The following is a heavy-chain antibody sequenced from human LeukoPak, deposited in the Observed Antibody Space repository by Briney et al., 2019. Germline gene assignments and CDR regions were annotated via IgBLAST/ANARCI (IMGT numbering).Heavy chain of an antibody. CDR2: IWYGGSNK. CDR1: GFTFSSYG. CDR3: AKDRGIVGAYLDY. Sequence: GGSLRLSCAASGFTFSSYGMHWVRQAPGKGLEWVAVIWYGGSNKYYADSVKGRFTISRDNSKNTLYLQMNSLRAEDTALYYCAKDRGIVGAYLDYWGQGTLVTVSS. J-gene: IGHJ4*02. D-gene: IGHD1-26*01. V-gene: IGHV3-30*02.